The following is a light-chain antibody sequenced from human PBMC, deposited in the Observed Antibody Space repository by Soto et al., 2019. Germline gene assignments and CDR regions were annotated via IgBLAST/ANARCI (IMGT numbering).Light chain of an antibody. CDR1: ESVSGGS. CDR2: ASS. J-gene: IGKJ1*01. CDR3: QQDGISPRT. V-gene: IGKV3-20*01. Sequence: EIVLTQSPGTLSLSPGERATLSCRASESVSGGSLAWYQQRPGQAPRLLIYASSSRATGIPDRFSGSGSGTDFTLTITRLEPEDFAVYYCQQDGISPRTFGQGTKV.